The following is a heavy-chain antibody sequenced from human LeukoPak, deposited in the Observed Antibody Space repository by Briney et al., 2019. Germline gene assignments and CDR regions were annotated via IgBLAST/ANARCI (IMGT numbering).Heavy chain of an antibody. CDR2: IIPIFGTA. V-gene: IGHV1-69*13. D-gene: IGHD6-13*01. J-gene: IGHJ4*02. CDR1: GGTFSSYA. Sequence: GASVKVSCKASGGTFSSYAISWVRQAPGQGLEWMGGIIPIFGTANYAQKFQGRVTITADESTSTAYMELSSLRAEDTAVYYCASFPAAAADDHNDYWGQGTLVTVSS. CDR3: ASFPAAAADDHNDY.